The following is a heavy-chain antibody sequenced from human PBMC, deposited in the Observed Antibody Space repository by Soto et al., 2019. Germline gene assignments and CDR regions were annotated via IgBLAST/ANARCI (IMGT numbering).Heavy chain of an antibody. Sequence: QVQLVESGGGLVKPGGSLRLSCAASGFTFSAYYMSWIRQAPGKGLEWVSYISSSDSIIYYADSVKGRFTISRDNAKNSLSLQMNSLRAEDTAVYYCARDLGYYDSSGYFDYWGQGTLVTVSS. V-gene: IGHV3-11*01. D-gene: IGHD3-22*01. CDR2: ISSSDSII. CDR1: GFTFSAYY. J-gene: IGHJ4*02. CDR3: ARDLGYYDSSGYFDY.